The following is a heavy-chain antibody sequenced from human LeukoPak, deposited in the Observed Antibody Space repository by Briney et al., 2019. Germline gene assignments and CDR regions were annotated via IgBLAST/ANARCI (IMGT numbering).Heavy chain of an antibody. CDR1: GGSISSYY. V-gene: IGHV4-59*01. D-gene: IGHD3-22*01. CDR2: IYYSGST. CDR3: ARSRDYYDSSGYYYGWFDP. Sequence: PSETLSLTCTVSGGSISSYYWSWIRQPPGKGLEWIGYIYYSGSTNYNPSLKSRVTISVDTSKNQFSLKLSSVTAADTAVYYRARSRDYYDSSGYYYGWFDPWGQGTLVTVSS. J-gene: IGHJ5*02.